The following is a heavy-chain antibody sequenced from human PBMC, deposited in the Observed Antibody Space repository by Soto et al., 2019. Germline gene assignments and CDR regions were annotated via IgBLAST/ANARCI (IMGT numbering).Heavy chain of an antibody. D-gene: IGHD3-10*01. J-gene: IGHJ6*02. Sequence: GGSLRLSCAASGFTFSNAWMNWVSQAPGKGLEWVGRIKSKTDGGTTDYAAHVKGRFTISRDDSKNTLYLQMNSLKTEDTAVYYCTTTPHRGYSGMDVWGQGTTVTVSS. V-gene: IGHV3-15*07. CDR2: IKSKTDGGTT. CDR1: GFTFSNAW. CDR3: TTTPHRGYSGMDV.